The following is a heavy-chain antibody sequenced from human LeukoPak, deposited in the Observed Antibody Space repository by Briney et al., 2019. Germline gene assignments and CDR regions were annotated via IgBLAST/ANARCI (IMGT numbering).Heavy chain of an antibody. D-gene: IGHD6-13*01. CDR3: AKGTSSWHEFDS. Sequence: GGSLRLSCAASGFSFENYNMNWVRQAPGKGLEWVAYINVITGYIYYADSLKGRFTISRDNSKNYLYLQMNSLRAEDTALYYCAKGTSSWHEFDSWGQGTLVTVSS. CDR2: INVITGYI. CDR1: GFSFENYN. J-gene: IGHJ4*02. V-gene: IGHV3-21*04.